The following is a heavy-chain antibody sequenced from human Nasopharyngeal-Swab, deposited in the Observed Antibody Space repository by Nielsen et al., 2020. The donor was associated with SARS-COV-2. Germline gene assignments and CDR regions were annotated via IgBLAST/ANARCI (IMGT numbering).Heavy chain of an antibody. CDR2: ISGSGGST. D-gene: IGHD4-23*01. CDR3: ARDKGGNSPPYYFDY. V-gene: IGHV3-23*01. J-gene: IGHJ4*02. Sequence: VRQAPGKGLEWVSAISGSGGSTYYADSVKGRFTISRDNSKNTLYLQMNSLRAEDTAVYYCARDKGGNSPPYYFDYWGQGTLVTVSS.